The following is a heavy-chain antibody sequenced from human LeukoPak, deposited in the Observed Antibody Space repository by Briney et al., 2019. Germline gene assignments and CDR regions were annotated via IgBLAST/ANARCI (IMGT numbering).Heavy chain of an antibody. V-gene: IGHV3-33*06. Sequence: GGSLRLSCAASGFTFSTYGMHWVRQAPGKGLEWVAVIWYDGSKDYYADSVRGRFTISRDNSKNTLYLQMNSLRAEDTAVYYCAKAKQWLVRWYFDLWGRGTLVTVSS. J-gene: IGHJ2*01. CDR1: GFTFSTYG. CDR3: AKAKQWLVRWYFDL. CDR2: IWYDGSKD. D-gene: IGHD6-19*01.